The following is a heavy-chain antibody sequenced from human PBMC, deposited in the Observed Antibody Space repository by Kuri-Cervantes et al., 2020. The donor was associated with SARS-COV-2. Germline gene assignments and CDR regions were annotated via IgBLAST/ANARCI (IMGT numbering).Heavy chain of an antibody. Sequence: SETLSPTCTVSGYSISSGYYWGWIRQPPGKGLEWIGSIYHSGSTYYNPSLKSRVTISVDRSKNQFSLKLSSVTAADTAVYYCATYDLLYGNYFDYWGQGTLVTVSS. CDR2: IYHSGST. D-gene: IGHD2-8*01. CDR1: GYSISSGYY. CDR3: ATYDLLYGNYFDY. J-gene: IGHJ4*02. V-gene: IGHV4-38-2*02.